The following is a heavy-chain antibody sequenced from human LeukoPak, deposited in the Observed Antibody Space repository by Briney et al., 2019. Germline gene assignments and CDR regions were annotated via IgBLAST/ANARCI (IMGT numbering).Heavy chain of an antibody. V-gene: IGHV1-69*13. Sequence: ASVKVSCKDSGGTFSSYAISWVRQAPGQGLEWMGGIIPIFGTANYAQKFQGRVTITADESTSTAYMELSSLRSEDTAVYYCARDGGSTIYYYYGMDVWGQGTTVTVSS. CDR1: GGTFSSYA. CDR3: ARDGGSTIYYYYGMDV. CDR2: IIPIFGTA. J-gene: IGHJ6*02. D-gene: IGHD2-2*01.